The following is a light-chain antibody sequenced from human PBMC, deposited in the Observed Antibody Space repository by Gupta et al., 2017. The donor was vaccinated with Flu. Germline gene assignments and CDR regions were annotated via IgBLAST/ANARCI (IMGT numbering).Light chain of an antibody. CDR2: AAS. V-gene: IGKV1-39*01. J-gene: IGKJ1*01. Sequence: DIQMTHSLSSLSASVGDRVTITCRASQSIGDFFNWYQQNQGQAPKRLSFAASTLQRGVQSSCVPSRFSGSGSGTDFTLTISSLQPEDFATYYCQQSYTHPWTFGQGTKVEVK. CDR3: QQSYTHPWT. CDR1: QSIGDF.